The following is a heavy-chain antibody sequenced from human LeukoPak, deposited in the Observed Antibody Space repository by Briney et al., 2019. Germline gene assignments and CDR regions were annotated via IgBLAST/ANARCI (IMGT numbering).Heavy chain of an antibody. CDR1: GFTFSDYY. Sequence: KSGGSLRLSCAASGFTFSDYYMSWIRQAPGKGLEWISYISSDGTTIYYADSVKGRFTISRDNAKNSLYLQMNSLRVEDTAVYYCARVIVATNTFDAFDIWGQGTMVTVSS. CDR3: ARVIVATNTFDAFDI. J-gene: IGHJ3*02. D-gene: IGHD5-12*01. V-gene: IGHV3-11*01. CDR2: ISSDGTTI.